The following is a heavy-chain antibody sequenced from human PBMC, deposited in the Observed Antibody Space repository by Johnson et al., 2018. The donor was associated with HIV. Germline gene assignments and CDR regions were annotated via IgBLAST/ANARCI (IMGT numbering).Heavy chain of an antibody. CDR3: ARDGGDAFDI. CDR1: GFTFSSFG. Sequence: QVQLVESGGGLVQSGGSLRLSCAASGFTFSSFGMHWVRQAPGKGLEWVAVISYDGSNKYYADSVKGRFTISRDNSKNTLYVQMNSLRAEDTAVYYCARDGGDAFDIWGQGTMVTVSS. D-gene: IGHD4-23*01. J-gene: IGHJ3*02. V-gene: IGHV3-30*03. CDR2: ISYDGSNK.